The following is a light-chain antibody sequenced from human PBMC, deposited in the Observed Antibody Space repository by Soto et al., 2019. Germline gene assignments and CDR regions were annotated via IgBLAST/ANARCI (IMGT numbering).Light chain of an antibody. Sequence: EIMMTQSPATLSGSPRKRVTLSCRATQSVSSNLAWYQQKPGQAPRLLIYGASTRATGIPARFSGSGSGTEFTITISRLQSEDFAVYYCQQYNNWPRTFGQGTKVEIK. J-gene: IGKJ1*01. V-gene: IGKV3-15*01. CDR1: QSVSSN. CDR2: GAS. CDR3: QQYNNWPRT.